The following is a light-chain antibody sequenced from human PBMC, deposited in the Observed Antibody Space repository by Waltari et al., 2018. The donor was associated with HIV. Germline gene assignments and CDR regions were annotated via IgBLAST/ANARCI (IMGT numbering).Light chain of an antibody. J-gene: IGKJ2*01. CDR1: QSISSF. Sequence: DIQMTQSPSSLSASVGDTVTITCRASQSISSFLNLYQQKPGKAPKVLIFAASSLQSGVPSRFSGSGSGTDFTLTISSLQPEDFATYYCQQSYSTVYTFGQGTKLEIK. CDR3: QQSYSTVYT. CDR2: AAS. V-gene: IGKV1-39*01.